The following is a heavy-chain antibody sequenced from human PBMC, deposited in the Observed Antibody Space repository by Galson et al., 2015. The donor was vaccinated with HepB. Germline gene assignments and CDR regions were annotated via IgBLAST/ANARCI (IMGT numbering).Heavy chain of an antibody. CDR2: VNPGGNDK. J-gene: IGHJ4*02. CDR3: VRDVPYTGSFDC. D-gene: IGHD1-26*01. V-gene: IGHV3-7*03. CDR1: GFSSSNHW. Sequence: SLRLSCAASGFSSSNHWMSWVRQAPGKGLEWVANVNPGGNDKYYVDPVKGRFTISRDNAKNSLYLQMDSLRAEDTAVYYCVRDVPYTGSFDCWGQGTLVIVSS.